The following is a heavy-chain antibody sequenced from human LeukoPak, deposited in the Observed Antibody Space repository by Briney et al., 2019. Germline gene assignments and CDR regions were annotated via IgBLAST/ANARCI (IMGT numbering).Heavy chain of an antibody. J-gene: IGHJ4*02. CDR1: GYRFSDYY. D-gene: IGHD5/OR15-5a*01. Sequence: GGSLKIPCKASGYRFSDYYIGWVRPIPGKGREGMGIVLGGDSSTRYNPSFEGQVTLSAHMSISTAYLKWRGLKTSDTAIYHCARRHPPLYLFHYWGQGPLLPVSS. CDR3: ARRHPPLYLFHY. V-gene: IGHV5-51*01. CDR2: VLGGDSST.